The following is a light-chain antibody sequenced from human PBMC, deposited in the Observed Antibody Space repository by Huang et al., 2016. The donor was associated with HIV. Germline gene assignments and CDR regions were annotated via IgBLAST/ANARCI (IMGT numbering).Light chain of an antibody. CDR3: QQYNNWPPLIT. CDR1: QSVSSN. Sequence: EIVMTQSPATLSVSPGERATLSCRASQSVSSNLAWYQQKPGQAPRLLIYGESTRATGIPARFSGSGSGTEFTLTISSLQSEDFAVYYCQQYNNWPPLITFGQGTRLEMK. V-gene: IGKV3-15*01. CDR2: GES. J-gene: IGKJ5*01.